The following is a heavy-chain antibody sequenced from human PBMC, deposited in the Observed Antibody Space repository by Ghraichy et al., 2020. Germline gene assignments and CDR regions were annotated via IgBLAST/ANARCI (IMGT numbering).Heavy chain of an antibody. CDR1: GFTFSGYS. J-gene: IGHJ6*02. V-gene: IGHV3-48*02. Sequence: LSLTCLGSGFTFSGYSMNWVRQSPGKRLEWVSYITSSGSFKSYADSVKGRFTISRDNAQNSLSLQMNSLTDEDTAVYYCARGSRVVRFYYYDGMDVWGQGTTVTVSS. CDR3: ARGSRVVRFYYYDGMDV. CDR2: ITSSGSFK.